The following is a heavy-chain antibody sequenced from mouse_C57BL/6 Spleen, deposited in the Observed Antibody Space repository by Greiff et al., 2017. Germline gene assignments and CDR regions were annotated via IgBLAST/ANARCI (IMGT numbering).Heavy chain of an antibody. CDR1: GYAFSSYW. J-gene: IGHJ2*01. CDR2: IYPGDGDT. CDR3: ASRRGDDGYLDCDY. V-gene: IGHV1-80*01. Sequence: QVQLQQSGAELVKPGASVKISCKASGYAFSSYWMNWVKQRPGKGLEWIGQIYPGDGDTNYNGKFKGTATLTADKSSSTAYMQLSSLTSEDSAVYFCASRRGDDGYLDCDYWGQGTTLTVSS. D-gene: IGHD2-3*01.